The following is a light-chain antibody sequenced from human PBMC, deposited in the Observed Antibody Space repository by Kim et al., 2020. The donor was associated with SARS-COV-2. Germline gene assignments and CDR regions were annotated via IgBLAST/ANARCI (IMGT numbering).Light chain of an antibody. CDR1: QSVNRY. Sequence: EIVLTQSPATLSLSPGDRATLSCRASQSVNRYLAWYQQKPGQTPRLLIYDASTRATGVPARFSGSGSGTDFTLTISSLEPEDFAVYYCLQRGSWPPKYSFGQVTKLEI. CDR2: DAS. V-gene: IGKV3-11*01. J-gene: IGKJ2*01. CDR3: LQRGSWPPKYS.